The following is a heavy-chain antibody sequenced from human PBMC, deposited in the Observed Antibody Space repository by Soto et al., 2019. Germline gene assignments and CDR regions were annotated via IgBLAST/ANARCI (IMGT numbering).Heavy chain of an antibody. J-gene: IGHJ6*03. V-gene: IGHV4-59*01. Sequence: SETLSLTCTVSGGSISSYYWSWIRQPPGKGLEWIGYIYYSGSTNYNPSLKSRVTISVDTSKNQFSLKLSSVTAADTAVYYCARAGYSTSWEVGYYYMDVWGKGTTVTVSS. CDR2: IYYSGST. CDR1: GGSISSYY. D-gene: IGHD6-13*01. CDR3: ARAGYSTSWEVGYYYMDV.